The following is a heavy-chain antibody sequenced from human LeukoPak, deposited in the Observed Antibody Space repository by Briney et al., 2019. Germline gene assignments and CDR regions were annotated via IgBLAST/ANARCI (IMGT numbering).Heavy chain of an antibody. J-gene: IGHJ4*02. CDR3: ARDRQYCSGGSCYPLFDY. CDR1: GFTFSSYS. Sequence: PGGSLRLSCAASGFTFSSYSMNWVRQAPGEGLEWVSSISSSSSYIYYADSVKGRFTISRDNAKNSLYLQMNSLRAEDTAVYYCARDRQYCSGGSCYPLFDYWGQGTLVTVSS. CDR2: ISSSSSYI. V-gene: IGHV3-21*01. D-gene: IGHD2-15*01.